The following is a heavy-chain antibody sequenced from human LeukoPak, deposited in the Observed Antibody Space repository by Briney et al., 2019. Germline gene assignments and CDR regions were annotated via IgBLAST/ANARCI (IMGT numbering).Heavy chain of an antibody. J-gene: IGHJ4*02. D-gene: IGHD5-12*01. CDR1: GYTFTVYY. Sequence: ASVKVSCKASGYTFTVYYLHWVRQAPGQGLEWMGWINPNSGGSNYAQKFQGRVTMTRDTSISTAYMELRRLRSDDTAVYYCARDWRVDIVATTPYYFDYWGQGTLVTVSS. CDR2: INPNSGGS. CDR3: ARDWRVDIVATTPYYFDY. V-gene: IGHV1-2*02.